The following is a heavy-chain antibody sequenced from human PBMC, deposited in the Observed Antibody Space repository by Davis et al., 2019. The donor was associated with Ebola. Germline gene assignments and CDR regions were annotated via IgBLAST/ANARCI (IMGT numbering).Heavy chain of an antibody. CDR3: ARTPLEWLFKDPFDR. Sequence: AASVTVSCKASGYTFTGYYMHWVRQAPGQGLEWMGRINPNSGGTNYAQKFQGRVTMTRDTSISTAYMELSRLRSDDTAVYYCARTPLEWLFKDPFDRWGQGTLVTVSS. J-gene: IGHJ5*02. CDR2: INPNSGGT. V-gene: IGHV1-2*06. CDR1: GYTFTGYY. D-gene: IGHD3-3*01.